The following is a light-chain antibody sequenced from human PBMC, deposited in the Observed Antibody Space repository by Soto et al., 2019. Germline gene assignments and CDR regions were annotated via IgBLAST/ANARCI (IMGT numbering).Light chain of an antibody. CDR1: QSVGSN. Sequence: EMVMTQSPATLYVSPGESATLSCRASQSVGSNLAWYQQKPGQAPRLLIYGASTTATGTPPRFSGSGSGTDFTLSFSSLQSEDFAVYYCQEYTDWSSTFGQGTKLHIK. CDR3: QEYTDWSST. J-gene: IGKJ2*01. CDR2: GAS. V-gene: IGKV3-15*01.